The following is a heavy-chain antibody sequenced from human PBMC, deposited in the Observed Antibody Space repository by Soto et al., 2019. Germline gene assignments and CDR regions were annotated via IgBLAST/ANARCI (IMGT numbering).Heavy chain of an antibody. CDR1: GFTFSSYA. CDR2: ISGSGGST. D-gene: IGHD2-2*01. V-gene: IGHV3-23*01. CDR3: ANSLSVVPGGYFQH. J-gene: IGHJ1*01. Sequence: GGSLRLSCAASGFTFSSYAMSWVRQAPGKGLEWVSAISGSGGSTYYADSVKGRFTISRYNSKNTLYLQMNSLRAEDTAVYYCANSLSVVPGGYFQHWGQGTLVTVSS.